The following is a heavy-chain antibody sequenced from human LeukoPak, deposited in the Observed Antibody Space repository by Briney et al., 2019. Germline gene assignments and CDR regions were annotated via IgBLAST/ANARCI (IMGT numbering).Heavy chain of an antibody. CDR1: GFTFSSYS. V-gene: IGHV3-21*01. Sequence: GGSLRLSCAASGFTFSSYSMNGVRQAPGKGLEWVSFISTSSSYIYYADSLKGRFTISRDNAKKSLYLQINSLRAEDTAVYYCARVTRGGYDGYFDYWGQGTLVTVSS. CDR3: ARVTRGGYDGYFDY. D-gene: IGHD5-12*01. J-gene: IGHJ4*02. CDR2: ISTSSSYI.